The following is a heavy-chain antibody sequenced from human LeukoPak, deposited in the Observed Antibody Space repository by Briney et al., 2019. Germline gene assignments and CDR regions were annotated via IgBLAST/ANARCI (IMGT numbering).Heavy chain of an antibody. D-gene: IGHD5-12*01. CDR1: GDSISSATYY. Sequence: SETLSLTCTVSGDSISSATYYWTWIRQPAGKGLEWIGYIYHSGDTKYNPSLKSRVTISVDTSKNQFSLRLRSVTAADTAVYYCAREGYSGHDFIYWGQGTLVTVSS. CDR3: AREGYSGHDFIY. CDR2: IYHSGDT. J-gene: IGHJ4*02. V-gene: IGHV4-61*10.